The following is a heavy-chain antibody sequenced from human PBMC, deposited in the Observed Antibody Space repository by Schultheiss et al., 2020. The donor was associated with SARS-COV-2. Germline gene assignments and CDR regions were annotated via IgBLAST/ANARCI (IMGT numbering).Heavy chain of an antibody. D-gene: IGHD6-6*01. CDR3: TTAAHYYYYGMDV. Sequence: GGSLRLSCAASGFTFSSYSMNWVRQAPGKGLEWVAVISYDGSNKYYADSVKGRFTISRDNSKNTLYLQMNSLKTEDTAVYYCTTAAHYYYYGMDVWGQGTTVTVSS. CDR2: ISYDGSNK. V-gene: IGHV3-30*03. CDR1: GFTFSSYS. J-gene: IGHJ6*02.